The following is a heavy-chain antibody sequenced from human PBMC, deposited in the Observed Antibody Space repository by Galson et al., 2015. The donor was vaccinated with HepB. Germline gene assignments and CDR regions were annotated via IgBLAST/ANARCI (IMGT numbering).Heavy chain of an antibody. CDR1: GFTFSNAW. CDR3: TTDSLQQWLVPLDAFDI. V-gene: IGHV3-15*01. CDR2: IKSKTDGGTT. J-gene: IGHJ3*02. Sequence: SLRLSCAASGFTFSNAWMSWVRQAPGKGLEWVGRIKSKTDGGTTDYAAPVKGRFTISRDDSKNTLYLQMNSLKTEDTAVYCCTTDSLQQWLVPLDAFDIWGQGTMVTVSS. D-gene: IGHD6-19*01.